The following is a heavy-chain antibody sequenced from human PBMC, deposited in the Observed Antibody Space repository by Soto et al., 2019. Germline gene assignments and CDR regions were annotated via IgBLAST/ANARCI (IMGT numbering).Heavy chain of an antibody. CDR1: GFAFSGYA. J-gene: IGHJ6*03. CDR2: ISGSGGST. V-gene: IGHV3-23*01. D-gene: IGHD6-13*01. CDR3: AKKSSSRPFYYYMDV. Sequence: GGSLRLSCAASGFAFSGYAINWVRQAPGKGLEWVSAISGSGGSTYYADSVKGRFTISRDNSKNTLYLQMNSLRAEDTAVYYCAKKSSSRPFYYYMDVWGKGTTVPVAS.